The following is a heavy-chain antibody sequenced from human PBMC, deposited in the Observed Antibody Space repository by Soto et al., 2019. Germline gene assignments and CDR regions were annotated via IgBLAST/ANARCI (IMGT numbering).Heavy chain of an antibody. J-gene: IGHJ4*02. Sequence: LSLTCTVSDDSIYTYYWSWIRQPAGKGLEWIGRIYTNGSTNSKPSLRSRLTMSVDRSKHQLSLKLSSVTAADTAVYYCARDRTVDYVHYYFDYPGPATLVTVSS. CDR2: IYTNGST. CDR1: DDSIYTYY. V-gene: IGHV4-4*07. CDR3: ARDRTVDYVHYYFDY. D-gene: IGHD4-17*01.